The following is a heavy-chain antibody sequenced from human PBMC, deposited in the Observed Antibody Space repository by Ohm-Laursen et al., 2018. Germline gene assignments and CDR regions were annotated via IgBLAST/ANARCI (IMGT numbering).Heavy chain of an antibody. J-gene: IGHJ5*02. D-gene: IGHD3-9*01. CDR1: GGSISSGGYY. CDR2: IYYSGIT. CDR3: ARDNYDILTENWFDP. V-gene: IGHV4-61*08. Sequence: GTLSLTCTVSGGSISSGGYYWSWIRQHPGKGLEWIGYIYYSGITNYNPSLKSRITMSVDTSKNQFSLRLSSVTAADTAVYYCARDNYDILTENWFDPWGRGTLVTVSS.